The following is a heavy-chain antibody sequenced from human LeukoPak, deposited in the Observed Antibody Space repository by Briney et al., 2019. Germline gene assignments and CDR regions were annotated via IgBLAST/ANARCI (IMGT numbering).Heavy chain of an antibody. D-gene: IGHD2-8*02. J-gene: IGHJ4*02. CDR1: GFTFSNYA. Sequence: GGSLRLSCAASGFTFSNYAMHWVRQAPGKGLEWVAVISYDGSIKFYADSVMGRFAISRDNSENTLYLQMNSLRPEDTAVYYCARALVVSSYFDYWGQGTLVTVSS. V-gene: IGHV3-30*09. CDR2: ISYDGSIK. CDR3: ARALVVSSYFDY.